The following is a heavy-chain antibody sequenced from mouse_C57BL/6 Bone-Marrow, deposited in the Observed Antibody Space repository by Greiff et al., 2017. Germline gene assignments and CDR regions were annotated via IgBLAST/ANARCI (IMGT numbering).Heavy chain of an antibody. Sequence: VQLQQPGAELVKPGASVKLSCKASGYTFTSYWMHWVKQRPGQGLEWIGMIHPNSGSSNYNEKFKSKVTLTVDKYSSTAYMQLSSLTSEDSAVYYCASYYGYGAWFAYGGRGTVITVTA. CDR3: ASYYGYGAWFAY. D-gene: IGHD2-2*01. V-gene: IGHV1-64*01. J-gene: IGHJ3*01. CDR1: GYTFTSYW. CDR2: IHPNSGSS.